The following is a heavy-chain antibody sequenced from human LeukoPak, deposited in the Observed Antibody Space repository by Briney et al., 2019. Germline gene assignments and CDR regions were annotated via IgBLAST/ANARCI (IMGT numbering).Heavy chain of an antibody. CDR2: INTSGGSI. D-gene: IGHD6-13*01. Sequence: ASVRVSCKASGYTFTSYYMHWVRQAPGQGLEWMGIINTSGGSISYAQTLQGRFTITRDMAMSKVYMDMSSLTSGEPAVYYCAKARAAAGTDDFDYWGQGNLVTVSS. CDR3: AKARAAAGTDDFDY. J-gene: IGHJ4*02. V-gene: IGHV1-46*04. CDR1: GYTFTSYY.